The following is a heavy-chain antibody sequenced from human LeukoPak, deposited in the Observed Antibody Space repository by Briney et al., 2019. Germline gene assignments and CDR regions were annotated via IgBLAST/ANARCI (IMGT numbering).Heavy chain of an antibody. J-gene: IGHJ4*02. D-gene: IGHD6-13*01. CDR2: IIPIFGTA. V-gene: IGHV1-69*05. Sequence: SVKVSCKASGGTFSSYAISWARQAPGQGLEWMGGIIPIFGTANYAQKFQGRVTITTDESTSTAYMELSSLRSEDTAVYYCARDAGLDSSSWYFDYWGQGTLVTVSS. CDR1: GGTFSSYA. CDR3: ARDAGLDSSSWYFDY.